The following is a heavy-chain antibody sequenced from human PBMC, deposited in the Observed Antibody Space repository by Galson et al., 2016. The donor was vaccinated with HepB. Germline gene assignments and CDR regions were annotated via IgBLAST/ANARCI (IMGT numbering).Heavy chain of an antibody. D-gene: IGHD1-7*01. CDR2: ISFRSETI. CDR1: GFTFSGYD. V-gene: IGHV3-48*04. Sequence: SLRLSCAASGFTFSGYDMVWVRQAPGKRLEWVSYISFRSETIYYADSVKGRITISRDNAKNALFLQMSSLQVVNTAVYYWSRERWNSYWGQGTLVTVSS. CDR3: SRERWNSY. J-gene: IGHJ4*02.